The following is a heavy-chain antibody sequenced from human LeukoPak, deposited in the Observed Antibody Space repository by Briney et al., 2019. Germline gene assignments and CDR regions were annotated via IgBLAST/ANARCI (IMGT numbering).Heavy chain of an antibody. V-gene: IGHV3-9*01. Sequence: PGGSLRLSCAASGFTFSSYSMNWVRQAPGKGLEWVSGISWNSGSIGYADSVKGRFTISRDNAKNSLYLQMNSLRAEDTALYYCAKDEYYYDSSGHSRFGTFDYWGQGTLVTVSS. CDR2: ISWNSGSI. CDR1: GFTFSSYS. CDR3: AKDEYYYDSSGHSRFGTFDY. J-gene: IGHJ4*02. D-gene: IGHD3-22*01.